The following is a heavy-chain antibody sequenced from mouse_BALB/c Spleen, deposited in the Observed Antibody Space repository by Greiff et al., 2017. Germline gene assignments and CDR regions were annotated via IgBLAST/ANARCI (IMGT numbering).Heavy chain of an antibody. CDR2: ISSGSSTN. V-gene: IGHV5-17*02. D-gene: IGHD2-1*01. CDR1: GFTFSSFG. Sequence: EVQLVESGGGLVQPGGSRKLSCAASGFTFSSFGMHWVRQAPEKGLEWVAYISSGSSTNYYPDTVTGRFTISRDNAKNTLYLEMSSLRSEDTAMYYCARVNYGNYVGMDYWGQGTSVTVSS. J-gene: IGHJ4*01. CDR3: ARVNYGNYVGMDY.